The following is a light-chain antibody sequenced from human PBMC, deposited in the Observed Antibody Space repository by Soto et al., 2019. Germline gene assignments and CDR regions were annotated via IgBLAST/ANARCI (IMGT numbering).Light chain of an antibody. V-gene: IGKV3-15*01. J-gene: IGKJ1*01. CDR2: GAS. CDR1: QSVYSG. CDR3: QQYSNWPWT. Sequence: EIVVTQSPATLSVSLGERATLACRASQSVYSGLAWYQQKPGQAPRLLISGASTRATGIPARFSGSGSGTEFTLTISSLQSEDFAVYYCQQYSNWPWTFGQGTKVEIK.